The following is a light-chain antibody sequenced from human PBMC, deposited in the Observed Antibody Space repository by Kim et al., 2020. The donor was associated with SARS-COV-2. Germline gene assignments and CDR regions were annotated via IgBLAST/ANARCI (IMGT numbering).Light chain of an antibody. CDR3: MQALQTPYT. V-gene: IGKV2-28*01. Sequence: EPASISCRSSQSLMHSNGYKYLDWYLQKPGQSPQLLIYLGSSRASGVPDRFSGSGSGTDFTLKISRVEAEDVGVYYCMQALQTPYTFGQGTKLAI. CDR1: QSLMHSNGYKY. CDR2: LGS. J-gene: IGKJ2*01.